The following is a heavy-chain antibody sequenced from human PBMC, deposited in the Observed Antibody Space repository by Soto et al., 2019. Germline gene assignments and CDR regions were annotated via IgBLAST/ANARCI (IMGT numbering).Heavy chain of an antibody. CDR1: GFTFSSYA. Sequence: GGSLRLSCAASGFTFSSYAMHWVRQAPGKGLEWVAVISYDGSNKYYADSVKGRFTISRDNSKNTLYLQMNSLRAEDTAVYYCARDHLFVVTTNWFDPWGQGTLVTVSS. CDR2: ISYDGSNK. D-gene: IGHD3-22*01. J-gene: IGHJ5*02. CDR3: ARDHLFVVTTNWFDP. V-gene: IGHV3-30-3*01.